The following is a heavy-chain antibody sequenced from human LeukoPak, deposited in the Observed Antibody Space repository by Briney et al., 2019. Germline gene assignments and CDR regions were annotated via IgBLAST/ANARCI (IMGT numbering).Heavy chain of an antibody. CDR1: GFTFGDYL. J-gene: IGHJ3*02. D-gene: IGHD6-19*01. CDR3: ARYSSGWARSAFDI. Sequence: GGSLRLSCTASGFTFGDYLMSWVRQAPGKGLEWVSAISGSGGSTYYADSVKGRFTISRDNSKNTLYLQMNSLRAEDTAVYYCARYSSGWARSAFDIWGQGTMVTVSS. V-gene: IGHV3-23*01. CDR2: ISGSGGST.